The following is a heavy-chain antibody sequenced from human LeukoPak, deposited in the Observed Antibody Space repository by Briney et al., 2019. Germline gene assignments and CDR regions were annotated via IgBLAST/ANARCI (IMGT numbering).Heavy chain of an antibody. CDR3: AREVTIFGVVPLKFDP. CDR1: GYTFTSYG. D-gene: IGHD3-3*01. J-gene: IGHJ5*02. V-gene: IGHV1-18*01. Sequence: ASVKVSCKASGYTFTSYGISWVRQAPGQGLEWTGWISAYNGNTNYAQKLQGRVTMTTDTSTSTAYMELRSLRSDDTAVYYCAREVTIFGVVPLKFDPWGQGTLVTVSS. CDR2: ISAYNGNT.